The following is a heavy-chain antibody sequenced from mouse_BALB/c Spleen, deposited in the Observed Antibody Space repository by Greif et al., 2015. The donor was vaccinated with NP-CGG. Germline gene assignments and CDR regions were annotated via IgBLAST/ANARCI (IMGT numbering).Heavy chain of an antibody. CDR1: GFTFTDYY. CDR2: IRNKANGYTT. V-gene: IGHV7-3*02. J-gene: IGHJ4*01. Sequence: EVKLVESGGGLVQPGGSLRLSCATSGFTFTDYYMSWVRQPPGKALEWLGFIRNKANGYTTEYSASVKGRFTISRDNSQSILYLQMNTLRAEDSATYYCARVELGLPYAMDYWGQGTSVTVSS. CDR3: ARVELGLPYAMDY. D-gene: IGHD3-1*01.